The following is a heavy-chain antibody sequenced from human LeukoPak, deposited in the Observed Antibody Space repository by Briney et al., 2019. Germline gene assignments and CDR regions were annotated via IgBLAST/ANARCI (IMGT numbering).Heavy chain of an antibody. CDR2: ISSSGRTI. V-gene: IGHV3-48*03. Sequence: PGGSLRLSCAASGFTFSSYEMNWVRQAPGKGLEWVSYISSSGRTIYYADSVKGRFTISRDNAKNSLYLQMNSLRAEDTAVYYCARGDIRRFDYWGQGTLATVSS. J-gene: IGHJ4*02. D-gene: IGHD3-16*01. CDR3: ARGDIRRFDY. CDR1: GFTFSSYE.